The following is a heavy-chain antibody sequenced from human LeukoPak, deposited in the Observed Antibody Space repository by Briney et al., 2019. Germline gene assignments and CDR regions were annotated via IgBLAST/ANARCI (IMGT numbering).Heavy chain of an antibody. D-gene: IGHD1-26*01. CDR2: ITDKGDST. CDR1: GFTFSSYA. V-gene: IGHV3-23*01. J-gene: IGHJ4*02. CDR3: AKASWSWYFDS. Sequence: PGGSLRLSCAASGFTFSSYAMNWVRQAPGKGLEWVSSITDKGDSTYYADSVNGRFTISRDNSKSMLYLQRSSLRAEDTAVYYCAKASWSWYFDSWGQGTLVTVSS.